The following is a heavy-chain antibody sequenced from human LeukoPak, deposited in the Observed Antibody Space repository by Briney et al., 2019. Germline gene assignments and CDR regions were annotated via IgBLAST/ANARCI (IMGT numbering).Heavy chain of an antibody. CDR3: ARAVARFRFDY. Sequence: ASVKVSRKASGYTFTGYYMHWVRQAPGQALEWMGWINPNSGGTNYAQKFQGRVTMTRDTSISTAYMELSRLRSDDTAVYYCARAVARFRFDYWGQGTLVTVSS. V-gene: IGHV1-2*02. CDR2: INPNSGGT. D-gene: IGHD3-3*01. CDR1: GYTFTGYY. J-gene: IGHJ4*02.